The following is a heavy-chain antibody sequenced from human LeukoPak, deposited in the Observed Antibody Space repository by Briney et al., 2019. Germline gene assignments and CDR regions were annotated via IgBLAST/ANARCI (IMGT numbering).Heavy chain of an antibody. CDR1: GFTFSTYF. CDR3: ARERQDTIVHSGAFDI. J-gene: IGHJ3*02. V-gene: IGHV3-30-3*01. D-gene: IGHD3-10*01. CDR2: IASDGSHT. Sequence: GRSLRLSCAASGFTFSTYFMHWVRQAPGKGLEWVAVIASDGSHTFYVESVKGRFTLSRDNSKNTLYLQMNSLRAEDTAVYFCARERQDTIVHSGAFDIWGQGTMVTVSS.